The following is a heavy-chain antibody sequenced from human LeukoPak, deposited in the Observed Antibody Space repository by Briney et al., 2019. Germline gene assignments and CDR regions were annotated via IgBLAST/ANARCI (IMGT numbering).Heavy chain of an antibody. D-gene: IGHD3-9*01. CDR2: IDPSDSYT. V-gene: IGHV5-10-1*01. CDR3: ARHREYDILTGYFYSDS. J-gene: IGHJ4*02. CDR1: GYSFTSYW. Sequence: GESLRISCKGSGYSFTSYWISWVRQMPGKGLEWMGRIDPSDSYTNYSPSFQGHVTISADKSISTAYLQWSSLKASDTAMYYCARHREYDILTGYFYSDSWGQGTLVTVSS.